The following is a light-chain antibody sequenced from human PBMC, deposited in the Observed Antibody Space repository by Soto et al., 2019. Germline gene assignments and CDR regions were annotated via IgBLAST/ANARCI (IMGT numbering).Light chain of an antibody. Sequence: QSALTQPPSVSGSPGQSVTISCTGTRSDVGSYNRVSWYQQPPGTAPKLMIYEVSNRPSGVPDRFSGSKSGNTASLTISGLQAEDEADYYCSSYTSSSPVVFGGGTQLTVL. CDR3: SSYTSSSPVV. V-gene: IGLV2-18*02. CDR2: EVS. CDR1: RSDVGSYNR. J-gene: IGLJ2*01.